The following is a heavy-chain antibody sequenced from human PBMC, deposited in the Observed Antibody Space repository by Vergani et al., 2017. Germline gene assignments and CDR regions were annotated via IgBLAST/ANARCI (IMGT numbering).Heavy chain of an antibody. D-gene: IGHD1-26*01. CDR2: ISAYNGNT. Sequence: QVQLVQSGAEVKKPGASVKVSCKASGYTFTSYGISWVRQAPGQGLEWMGWISAYNGNTNYAQKLQGRVTMTTDTSTSTAYMELRRLRSDDTAVYYCARARLVSGSYSGGYHYYGMDVWGQGTTVTVSS. CDR1: GYTFTSYG. CDR3: ARARLVSGSYSGGYHYYGMDV. J-gene: IGHJ6*02. V-gene: IGHV1-18*01.